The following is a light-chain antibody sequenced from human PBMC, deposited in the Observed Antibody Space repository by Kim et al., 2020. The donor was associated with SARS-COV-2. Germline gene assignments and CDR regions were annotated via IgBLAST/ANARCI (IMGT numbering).Light chain of an antibody. J-gene: IGLJ3*02. V-gene: IGLV2-8*01. Sequence: QSVTISCTGTSSDVGGYNYVSWYQQHPGKAPKIMIYEVTKRPSGVPDRFSGSKSGNTASLTVSGLQADDEADYYCISYAGTNNFGVFGGGTKVTVL. CDR3: ISYAGTNNFGV. CDR2: EVT. CDR1: SSDVGGYNY.